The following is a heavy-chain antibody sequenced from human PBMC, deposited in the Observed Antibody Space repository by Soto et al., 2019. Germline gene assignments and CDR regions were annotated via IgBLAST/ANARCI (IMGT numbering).Heavy chain of an antibody. J-gene: IGHJ3*02. CDR3: ANPARWLVRPRGVAFDI. V-gene: IGHV4-34*01. Sequence: SETLSLTCAVYGGSFSGYYWSWIRQPPGKGLEWIGEINHSGSTNYNPSLKSRVTISVDTSKNQFPLKLRSVTAADTAVYYCANPARWLVRPRGVAFDIWGQGTMVTVSS. CDR2: INHSGST. CDR1: GGSFSGYY. D-gene: IGHD6-19*01.